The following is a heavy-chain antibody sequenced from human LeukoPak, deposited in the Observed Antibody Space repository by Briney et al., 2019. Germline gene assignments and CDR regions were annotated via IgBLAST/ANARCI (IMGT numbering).Heavy chain of an antibody. CDR3: ARDSQAAAGTEFDY. CDR1: GFTFSDYY. V-gene: IGHV3-11*06. J-gene: IGHJ4*02. CDR2: ISSSSSYT. D-gene: IGHD6-13*01. Sequence: PGGFLRLSCAASGFTFSDYYMSWIRQAPGKGLEGVSYISSSSSYTNYADSVKGRSTISRDNAKNSLYLQMNSLRAEDTAVYYCARDSQAAAGTEFDYWGQGTLVTVSS.